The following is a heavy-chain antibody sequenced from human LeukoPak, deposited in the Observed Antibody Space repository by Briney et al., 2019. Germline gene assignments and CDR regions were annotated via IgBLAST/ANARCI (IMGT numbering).Heavy chain of an antibody. J-gene: IGHJ4*02. CDR1: GFTFSSYA. D-gene: IGHD6-13*01. V-gene: IGHV3-23*01. CDR2: ISGSGGST. Sequence: GGSLRLSCAASGFTFSSYAISWVRQAPGKGLEWVSAISGSGGSTYYADSVKGRFTISRDNSKNTLYLQMNSLRAEDTAVYYCANHQIAAAGTHGYWGQGTLVTVSS. CDR3: ANHQIAAAGTHGY.